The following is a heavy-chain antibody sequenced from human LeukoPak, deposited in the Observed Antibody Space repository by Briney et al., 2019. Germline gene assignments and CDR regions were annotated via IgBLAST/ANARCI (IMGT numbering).Heavy chain of an antibody. J-gene: IGHJ4*02. CDR3: ARVDGYNYPIDY. V-gene: IGHV4-59*01. D-gene: IGHD5-24*01. CDR2: IYYSGST. CDR1: GGSISSYY. Sequence: SETLSLTCTVSGGSISSYYWSWIRQPPGKGLEWIGYIYYSGSTNYNPSLTSRVTISVDTSKNQFSLKLSSVTAADTAVYYCARVDGYNYPIDYWGQGTLVTVSS.